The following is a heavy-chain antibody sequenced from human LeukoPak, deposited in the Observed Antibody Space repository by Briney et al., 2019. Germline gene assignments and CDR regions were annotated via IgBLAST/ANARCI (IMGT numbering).Heavy chain of an antibody. D-gene: IGHD3-22*01. CDR2: IKQDGSEK. CDR1: GFTFSSYE. CDR3: ARDGTYYYDSSGYYNYGMDV. V-gene: IGHV3-7*01. Sequence: GGSLRLSCAASGFTFSSYEMNWVRQAPGKGLEWVANIKQDGSEKYYVDSVKGRFTISRDNAKNSLYLQMNSLRAEDTAVYYCARDGTYYYDSSGYYNYGMDVWGQGTTVTVSS. J-gene: IGHJ6*02.